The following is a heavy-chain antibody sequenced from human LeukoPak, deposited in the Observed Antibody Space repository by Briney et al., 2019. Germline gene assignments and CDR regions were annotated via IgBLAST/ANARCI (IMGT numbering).Heavy chain of an antibody. CDR1: GGSISSYS. D-gene: IGHD2-15*01. CDR3: ATHPPKLCTGGSCTDY. V-gene: IGHV4-59*01. J-gene: IGHJ4*02. CDR2: IYYSGST. Sequence: SETLSLTCTVSGGSISSYSWSWIRQPPGKGLEWIGYIYYSGSTNYNPSLKSRVTISIDTSKNQFSLKLSSVTAADTAVYYCATHPPKLCTGGSCTDYWGQGTLVTVSS.